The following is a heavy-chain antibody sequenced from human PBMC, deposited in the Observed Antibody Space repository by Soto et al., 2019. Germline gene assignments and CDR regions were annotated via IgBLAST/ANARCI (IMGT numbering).Heavy chain of an antibody. Sequence: QVQLQESGPGLVKPSETLSLTCTVSGGSISSYYWSWIRQPPGKGLEWIGYIYYSGSTNYNPSLKSRVTISVDTSKTQFSLKLSSVTAADTAVYYCARGYGYSYGYWFDPWGQGTLVTVSS. CDR3: ARGYGYSYGYWFDP. V-gene: IGHV4-59*01. CDR2: IYYSGST. J-gene: IGHJ5*02. D-gene: IGHD5-18*01. CDR1: GGSISSYY.